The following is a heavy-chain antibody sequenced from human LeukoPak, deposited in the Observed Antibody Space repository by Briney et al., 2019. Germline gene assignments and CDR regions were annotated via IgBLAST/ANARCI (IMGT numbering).Heavy chain of an antibody. CDR1: GFTFSSYS. V-gene: IGHV3-21*01. D-gene: IGHD3-22*01. CDR3: ARDSDYYNSSGYYYLRRFDY. J-gene: IGHJ4*02. CDR2: ISSSSSYI. Sequence: GGSLRLSCAASGFTFSSYSMNWVRQAPGKGLEWVSSISSSSSYIYCADSVKGRFTISRDNAKNSLYLQMNSLRAEDTAVYYCARDSDYYNSSGYYYLRRFDYWGQGTLVTVPS.